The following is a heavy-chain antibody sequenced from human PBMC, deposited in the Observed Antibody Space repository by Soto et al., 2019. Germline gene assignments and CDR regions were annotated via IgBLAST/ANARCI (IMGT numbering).Heavy chain of an antibody. CDR2: ISSSGSTI. Sequence: PGGSLRLSCAASGFTFSDYYMSWIRQAPGKGLEWVSYISSSGSTIYYADSVKGRFTISRDNAKNSLYLQMNSLRAEDTAVYHCARARLDIVVVPAAYNWFDPWGQGTLVTVS. V-gene: IGHV3-11*01. D-gene: IGHD2-2*03. J-gene: IGHJ5*02. CDR3: ARARLDIVVVPAAYNWFDP. CDR1: GFTFSDYY.